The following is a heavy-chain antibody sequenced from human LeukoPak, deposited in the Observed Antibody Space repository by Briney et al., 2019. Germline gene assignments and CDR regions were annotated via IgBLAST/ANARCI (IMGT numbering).Heavy chain of an antibody. CDR3: ARGPFHTYNWDY. CDR1: GGTFSSYA. V-gene: IGHV1-69*04. Sequence: ASVNVSRKASGGTFSSYAISWVRQAPGQGLEWMGRIIPILGIANYAQKFQGRVTITADKSTSTAYMETSSLRSEDTAVYYCARGPFHTYNWDYWGQGTLVTVSS. D-gene: IGHD5-24*01. J-gene: IGHJ4*02. CDR2: IIPILGIA.